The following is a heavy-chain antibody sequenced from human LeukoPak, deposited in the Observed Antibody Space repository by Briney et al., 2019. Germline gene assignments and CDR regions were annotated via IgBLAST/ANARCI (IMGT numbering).Heavy chain of an antibody. CDR2: ISSSGSTI. V-gene: IGHV3-48*03. CDR1: GFTFSSYE. D-gene: IGHD3-22*01. Sequence: GGSLRLSCAASGFTFSSYEMNWVRQAPGKGLEWVSYISSSGSTIYSADSVKGRFTISRDNAKNSLYLQMNSLRVEDTAVYYCAREGYDSSGNDAFDIWGQGTMVTVSS. J-gene: IGHJ3*02. CDR3: AREGYDSSGNDAFDI.